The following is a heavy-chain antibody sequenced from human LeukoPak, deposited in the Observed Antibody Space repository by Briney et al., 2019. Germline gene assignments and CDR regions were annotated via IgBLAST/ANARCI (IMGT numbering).Heavy chain of an antibody. Sequence: SETLSLTCTVSGGSISSYYWSWIRQPPGKGLEWIGYIYYSGSTNYNPSLKSRVTISVDTSKNQFSLRLSSVTAADTAVYYCARGKYSSGWYIDYWGQGTLVTVSS. CDR1: GGSISSYY. D-gene: IGHD6-19*01. J-gene: IGHJ4*02. CDR3: ARGKYSSGWYIDY. CDR2: IYYSGST. V-gene: IGHV4-59*01.